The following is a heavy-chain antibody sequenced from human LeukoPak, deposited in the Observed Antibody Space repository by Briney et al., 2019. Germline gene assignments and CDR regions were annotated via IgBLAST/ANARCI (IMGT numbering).Heavy chain of an antibody. V-gene: IGHV3-21*01. CDR1: GFTFSSYS. Sequence: GGSLRLSCAASGFTFSSYSMNWVRQAPGKGLEWVSSISSSSSYIYYADSVKGRFTISRDNAKNSLYLQMNSLRAEDTAVYYCARGGTVATITEGWFGPWGQGTLVTVSS. D-gene: IGHD5-12*01. CDR2: ISSSSSYI. CDR3: ARGGTVATITEGWFGP. J-gene: IGHJ5*02.